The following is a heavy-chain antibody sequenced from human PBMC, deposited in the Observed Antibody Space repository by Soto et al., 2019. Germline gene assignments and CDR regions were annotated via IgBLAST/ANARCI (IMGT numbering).Heavy chain of an antibody. D-gene: IGHD3-22*01. Sequence: ASVKVSCKASGYTFTSYGISWVRQAPGQGLEWMGWISAYNGNTNYAQKLQGRVTMTTDTSTSTAYMELRSLRSDDTAVYYCARDAKFRVSQINHYDSSGRAYFDYWGQGTLVTVSS. CDR3: ARDAKFRVSQINHYDSSGRAYFDY. J-gene: IGHJ4*02. V-gene: IGHV1-18*01. CDR2: ISAYNGNT. CDR1: GYTFTSYG.